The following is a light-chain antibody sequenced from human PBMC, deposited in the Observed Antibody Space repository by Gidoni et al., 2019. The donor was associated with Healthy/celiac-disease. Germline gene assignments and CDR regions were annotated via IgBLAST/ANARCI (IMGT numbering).Light chain of an antibody. CDR1: QSVSSY. J-gene: IGKJ1*01. Sequence: EIVLTQSPATLSLSPGERATLSCRASQSVSSYLAWYQQKPGQAPRLLIYDASNRATGSPARFSGSGSGTEFTLTSSSLEPEDFAVYYCQQRSNWPTFGQGTKVEIK. V-gene: IGKV3-11*01. CDR2: DAS. CDR3: QQRSNWPT.